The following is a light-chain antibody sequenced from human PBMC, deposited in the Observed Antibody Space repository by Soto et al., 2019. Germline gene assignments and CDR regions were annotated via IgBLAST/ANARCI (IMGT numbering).Light chain of an antibody. CDR3: QQLNSFPIT. V-gene: IGKV1D-12*01. CDR2: AAS. Sequence: DIQITKTQSTESASVGDRDRVTSMASQGIYSWLAWYQQKSGRAPKLLIYAASILQSGVPSRFSGSGSGTDFTLTITSLQPEDFATYYCQQLNSFPITSGQGTRLEIK. J-gene: IGKJ5*01. CDR1: QGIYSW.